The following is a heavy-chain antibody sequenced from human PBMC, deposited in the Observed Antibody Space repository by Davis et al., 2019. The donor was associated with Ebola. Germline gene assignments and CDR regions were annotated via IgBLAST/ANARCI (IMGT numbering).Heavy chain of an antibody. J-gene: IGHJ5*02. V-gene: IGHV1-2*06. D-gene: IGHD5-18*01. Sequence: ASVKVSCKASGYTFAAHYIHWVRQAPGQGFEWVGRINPNFGGTSYAQKFQGRVTMTIDTSINTAYMELDRLKSDDTALYYCARGHTYGRWDDRFDPWGQGTLVTVSS. CDR3: ARGHTYGRWDDRFDP. CDR2: INPNFGGT. CDR1: GYTFAAHY.